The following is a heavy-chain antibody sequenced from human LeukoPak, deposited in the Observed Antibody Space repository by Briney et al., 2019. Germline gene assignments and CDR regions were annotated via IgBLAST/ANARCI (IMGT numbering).Heavy chain of an antibody. V-gene: IGHV4-34*01. D-gene: IGHD3-3*01. CDR3: VRGRQGITIFGVARNWFDP. J-gene: IGHJ5*02. Sequence: SETLSLTCAVYGGSFSGYYWSWIRQPPGKGLEWIGEINHSGSTNYNPSLKSRVTISVDTSKNQFSLKLSSVTAADTAVYYCVRGRQGITIFGVARNWFDPWGQGTLVTVSS. CDR1: GGSFSGYY. CDR2: INHSGST.